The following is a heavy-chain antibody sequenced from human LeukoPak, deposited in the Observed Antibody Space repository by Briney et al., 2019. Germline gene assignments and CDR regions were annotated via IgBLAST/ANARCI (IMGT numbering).Heavy chain of an antibody. D-gene: IGHD3-3*01. CDR3: AREWGYDFWSGYYTNAFDI. Sequence: SVKVSCKASGGTFGSYAISWVRQAPGQGLEWMGGIIPIFGTANYAQKFQGRVTITADESTSTAYMELSSLRSEDTAVYYCAREWGYDFWSGYYTNAFDIWGQGTMVTVSS. CDR2: IIPIFGTA. V-gene: IGHV1-69*01. J-gene: IGHJ3*02. CDR1: GGTFGSYA.